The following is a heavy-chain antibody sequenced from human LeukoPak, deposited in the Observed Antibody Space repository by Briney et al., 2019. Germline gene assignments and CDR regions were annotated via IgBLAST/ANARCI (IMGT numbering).Heavy chain of an antibody. D-gene: IGHD2-2*01. CDR2: ISGSGGST. CDR3: AKGYCSSTSCYRADY. J-gene: IGHJ4*02. V-gene: IGHV3-23*01. CDR1: GFTFSSYA. Sequence: PGGSLRLSCAASGFTFSSYAMSWVRQAPGKGREWVSAISGSGGSTYYADSVKGRFTISRDNSKNTLYLQMNSLRAEDTAVYYCAKGYCSSTSCYRADYWGQGTLVTVSS.